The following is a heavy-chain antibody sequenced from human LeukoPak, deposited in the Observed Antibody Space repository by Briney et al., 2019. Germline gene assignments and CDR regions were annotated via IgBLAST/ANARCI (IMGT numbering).Heavy chain of an antibody. CDR2: IYTSGST. J-gene: IGHJ3*02. CDR3: ASISGSYVSAFDI. CDR1: GGSISSGSYY. Sequence: SETLSLTCTVSGGSISSGSYYWSWIRQPAGKGLEWIGRIYTSGSTNYNPSLKSRVTISVDTSTNQFALKLSSVTAADTAVYYCASISGSYVSAFDIWGQGTMVTVSS. V-gene: IGHV4-61*02. D-gene: IGHD1-26*01.